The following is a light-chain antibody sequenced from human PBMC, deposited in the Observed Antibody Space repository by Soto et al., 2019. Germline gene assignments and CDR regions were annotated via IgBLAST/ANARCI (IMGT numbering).Light chain of an antibody. CDR3: QQSFTTPLT. V-gene: IGKV1-39*01. J-gene: IGKJ4*01. CDR2: AAS. CDR1: QSISNY. Sequence: DLQMTQSPSSLSASVGDRVTITCRARQSISNYLNWYQHKPGKAPKLLIYAASILQSGVPSGFSGSVSGTDFTLTISSLQPEDFATYYSQQSFTTPLTFGGGTKTEIK.